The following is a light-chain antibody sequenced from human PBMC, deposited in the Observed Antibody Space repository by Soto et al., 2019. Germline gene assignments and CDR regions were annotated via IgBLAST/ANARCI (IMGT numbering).Light chain of an antibody. J-gene: IGLJ2*01. V-gene: IGLV2-18*02. CDR2: EVS. CDR1: SSDVGSYDR. Sequence: QSALTQPPSVSGSPGQSVTISCTGASSDVGSYDRVSWYQQPPGTAPKLMIYEVSNRPSRVPDRFSGSKSGNTASLTISGLQAEDEADYYCSSYISSSTPVLFGGGTKLTVL. CDR3: SSYISSSTPVL.